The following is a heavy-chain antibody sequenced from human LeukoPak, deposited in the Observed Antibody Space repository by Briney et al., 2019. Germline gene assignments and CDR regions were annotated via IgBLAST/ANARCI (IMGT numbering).Heavy chain of an antibody. J-gene: IGHJ5*02. D-gene: IGHD2-15*01. Sequence: GGSLRLSCAASGFTFSTYAMSWVRQAPGKGLEWVSAISGSGGSTYYADSVKGRFTISRDNSKNTLYLQMNSLRAEVTAVYYCAKTIDNCSGGTCYPWGQGTLVTVSS. V-gene: IGHV3-23*01. CDR1: GFTFSTYA. CDR2: ISGSGGST. CDR3: AKTIDNCSGGTCYP.